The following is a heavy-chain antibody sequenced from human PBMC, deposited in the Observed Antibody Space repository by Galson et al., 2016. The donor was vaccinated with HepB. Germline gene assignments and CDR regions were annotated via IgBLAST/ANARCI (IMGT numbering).Heavy chain of an antibody. CDR1: GYTFSGYY. Sequence: SVKVSCKASGYTFSGYYIHWVRQAPGQGPEWMGWINPNSGGTYYAETFQGWVTMTRDTSIRTAYMELSRLRSDATAVYYCERTNIMITFGGIAPRDYYFDYWGQGTLVTVSS. CDR3: ERTNIMITFGGIAPRDYYFDY. V-gene: IGHV1-2*04. CDR2: INPNSGGT. D-gene: IGHD3-16*01. J-gene: IGHJ4*02.